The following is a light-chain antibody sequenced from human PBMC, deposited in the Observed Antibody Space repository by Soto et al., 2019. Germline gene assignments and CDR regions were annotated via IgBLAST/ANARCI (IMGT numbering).Light chain of an antibody. CDR1: QSIDSW. CDR2: KAS. J-gene: IGKJ1*01. CDR3: QEYYTYPWT. Sequence: DIQMTQSPSTLSASVGDRVTINCRASQSIDSWLACYQQKPGTAPKLLIYKASSLESGVPSSFSGSGSGTEFTLTISSLQPDDFATYYCQEYYTYPWTFGQWTKVEIK. V-gene: IGKV1-5*03.